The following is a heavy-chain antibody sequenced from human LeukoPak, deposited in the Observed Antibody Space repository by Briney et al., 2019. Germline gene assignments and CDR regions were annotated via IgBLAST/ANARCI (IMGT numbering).Heavy chain of an antibody. Sequence: SETLSLTCTVSGGSISSSSYYWGWIRQPPGKGLEWIGSIYYSGSTYYNPSLKSRVTISVDRSKNQFSLNLSSVTAADTAVYYCARDDYGSGSSLWGQGTLVTVSS. CDR3: ARDDYGSGSSL. V-gene: IGHV4-39*07. CDR2: IYYSGST. D-gene: IGHD3-10*01. J-gene: IGHJ4*02. CDR1: GGSISSSSYY.